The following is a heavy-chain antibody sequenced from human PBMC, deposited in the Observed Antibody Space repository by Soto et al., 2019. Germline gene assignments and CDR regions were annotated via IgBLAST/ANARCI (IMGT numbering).Heavy chain of an antibody. CDR1: GGTFSSYT. J-gene: IGHJ6*02. CDR2: IIPILGIA. V-gene: IGHV1-69*08. D-gene: IGHD1-26*01. CDR3: ARDRGGSYLGYYYGMDV. Sequence: QVQLVQSGAEVKKPGSSVKVSCKASGGTFSSYTISWVRQAPGQGLEWMGRIIPILGIANYAQKFQGRVTITADKSTSTAYMELSSLRSEDTAVYYCARDRGGSYLGYYYGMDVWGQGTTVTVSS.